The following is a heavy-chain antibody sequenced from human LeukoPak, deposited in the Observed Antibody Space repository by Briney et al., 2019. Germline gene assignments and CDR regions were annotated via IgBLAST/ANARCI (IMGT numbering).Heavy chain of an antibody. CDR1: GFTFSSYE. CDR2: ISSSGSTK. D-gene: IGHD1-26*01. V-gene: IGHV3-48*03. J-gene: IGHJ4*02. CDR3: ASGAQSDY. Sequence: GGSLRLSCATSGFTFSSYEMNWVRQAPGKGLEWVSYISSSGSTKYYADSVKGRFTISRDNAKNSLYLQMNSLRAEDTALYYCASGAQSDYWGQGTLVTVSS.